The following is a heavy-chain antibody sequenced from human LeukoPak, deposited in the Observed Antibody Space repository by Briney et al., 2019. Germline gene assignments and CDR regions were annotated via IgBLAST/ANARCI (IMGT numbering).Heavy chain of an antibody. Sequence: SETLSLTCTVSGGSISSGSYYWSWIRQPAGKGLEWIGRIYTSGSTNYNPSLKSRVTISVDTSKNQFSLKLSSVTAADTAVYYCARRRLRPERYFDYWGQGTLVTVSS. CDR3: ARRRLRPERYFDY. CDR2: IYTSGST. CDR1: GGSISSGSYY. D-gene: IGHD6-25*01. V-gene: IGHV4-61*02. J-gene: IGHJ4*02.